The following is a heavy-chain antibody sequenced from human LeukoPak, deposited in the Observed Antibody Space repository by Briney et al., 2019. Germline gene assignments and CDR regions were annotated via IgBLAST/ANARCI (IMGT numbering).Heavy chain of an antibody. Sequence: GSLRLSCAASGFTVSSNYMSWVRQAPGKGLEWVSVIYSDGSTYDADSVKGRFTISRDNSKNTLYLQMNSLRVDDTATYYCARAGEMRYMDVWGKGTAVAVS. D-gene: IGHD5-24*01. V-gene: IGHV3-66*01. CDR3: ARAGEMRYMDV. CDR2: IYSDGST. CDR1: GFTVSSNY. J-gene: IGHJ6*03.